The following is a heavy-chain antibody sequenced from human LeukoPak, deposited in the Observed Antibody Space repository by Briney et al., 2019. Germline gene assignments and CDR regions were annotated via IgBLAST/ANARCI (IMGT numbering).Heavy chain of an antibody. D-gene: IGHD5-24*01. V-gene: IGHV3-30*01. CDR3: AGGSMSTITYDWFDP. Sequence: GGSLRLSCAASGFSFSSYVMHWVRQAPGKGLEWVAVISYDGSNKYYADSVKGRFTISRDNSKNTLFLQMNSLRAEDTAMYYCAGGSMSTITYDWFDPWGQGTLVTVSS. CDR1: GFSFSSYV. J-gene: IGHJ5*02. CDR2: ISYDGSNK.